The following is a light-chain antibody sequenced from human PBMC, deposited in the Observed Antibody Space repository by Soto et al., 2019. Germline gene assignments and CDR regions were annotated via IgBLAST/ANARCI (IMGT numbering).Light chain of an antibody. CDR2: DSS. CDR3: QQRGNCPPTWT. Sequence: EIVVTQSPATLSLSPAERATLSCRTSQSVSSYLAWYQHKPGQAPRLLIYDSSKRATGIPARFSGSGCGTDFTLTISSLEPEDFAVYYYQQRGNCPPTWTFGQGTRVEIK. CDR1: QSVSSY. V-gene: IGKV3-11*01. J-gene: IGKJ1*01.